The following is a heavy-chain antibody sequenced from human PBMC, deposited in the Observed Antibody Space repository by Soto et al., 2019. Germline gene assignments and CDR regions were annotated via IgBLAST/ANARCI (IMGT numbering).Heavy chain of an antibody. CDR3: FTGGVTSRTFDY. CDR1: GDIIKNYW. D-gene: IGHD3-3*01. V-gene: IGHV5-51*01. CDR2: IFPDDSDT. J-gene: IGHJ4*02. Sequence: GESLKISCKASGDIIKNYWIGWVRQVPGQGLEWMGIIFPDDSDTRYSPSFQGHVTISVDKSISTAYVQWSSLRASDSAIYYCFTGGVTSRTFDYSGQGTLVPVSS.